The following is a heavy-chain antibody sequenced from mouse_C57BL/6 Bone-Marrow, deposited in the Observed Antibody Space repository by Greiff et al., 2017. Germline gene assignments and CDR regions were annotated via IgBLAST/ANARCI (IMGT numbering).Heavy chain of an antibody. V-gene: IGHV8-8*01. J-gene: IGHJ1*03. CDR2: IWWDDDK. CDR1: GFSLSTFGMG. D-gene: IGHD2-2*01. Sequence: QVTLKESGPGILQPSQTLSLTCSFSGFSLSTFGMGVGWLRQPSGKGLEWLAHIWWDDDKYYTTALKSRLTISKDTSKNQVFLKIGNVDTADTATYDCALGLRRGWDFDVWGTGTTVTVSS. CDR3: ALGLRRGWDFDV.